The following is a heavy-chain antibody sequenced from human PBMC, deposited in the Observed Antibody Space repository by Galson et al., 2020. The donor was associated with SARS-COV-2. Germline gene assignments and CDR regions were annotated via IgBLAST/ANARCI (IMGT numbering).Heavy chain of an antibody. J-gene: IGHJ6*03. D-gene: IGHD4-17*01. CDR2: ISNSGAGT. CDR1: GFTFNSHA. V-gene: IGHV3-23*01. Sequence: GESLKISCTASGFTFNSHAMNWVRQAPGKRLEWVASISNSGAGTYHADSLKGRFTISRDNPKNTLYPQIDSLRAEDTAVYYCARRGPVTKLVHYYYHYMDVWGKGTTVTVSS. CDR3: ARRGPVTKLVHYYYHYMDV.